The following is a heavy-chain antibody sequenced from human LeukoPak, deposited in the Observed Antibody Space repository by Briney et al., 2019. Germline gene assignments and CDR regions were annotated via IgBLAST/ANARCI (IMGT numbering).Heavy chain of an antibody. D-gene: IGHD6-19*01. Sequence: ASVKVSCKASGYTFTGYYMHWVRQAPGQGLEWMGWINPNSGGTNYAQKFQGRVTMTRDTSISTDYMELSRLRSDDTAVYYCARDYYPSGWYGYWGQGTLVTVSS. CDR1: GYTFTGYY. CDR2: INPNSGGT. V-gene: IGHV1-2*02. CDR3: ARDYYPSGWYGY. J-gene: IGHJ4*02.